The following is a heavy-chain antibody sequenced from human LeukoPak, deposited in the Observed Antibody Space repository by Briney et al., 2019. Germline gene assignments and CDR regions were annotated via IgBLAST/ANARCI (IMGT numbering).Heavy chain of an antibody. CDR1: GYTFTSYG. D-gene: IGHD3-22*01. V-gene: IGHV1-69*06. CDR3: ARGSPPRRNYDSSGYYSYYFDY. CDR2: IIPIFGTA. J-gene: IGHJ4*02. Sequence: ASVKVSCKASGYTFTSYGISWVRQAPGQGLEWMGGIIPIFGTANYAQKFQGRVTITADKSTSTAYMELRSLRSDDTAVYYCARGSPPRRNYDSSGYYSYYFDYWGQGSLVTVSS.